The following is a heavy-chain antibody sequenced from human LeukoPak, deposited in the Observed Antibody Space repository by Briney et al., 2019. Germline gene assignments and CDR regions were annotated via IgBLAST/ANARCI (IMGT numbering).Heavy chain of an antibody. V-gene: IGHV3-23*01. CDR1: GFTFSSYA. CDR3: AKDYRRWLDAFDI. D-gene: IGHD5-24*01. Sequence: GGSLRLSCAASGFTFSSYAMSWVRQAPGKGLEWVSAISGRDGSTYYADSVKGRFTISRDNSKNTLYLQMNSLRAEDTAVYYCAKDYRRWLDAFDIWGQGTMVTVSS. J-gene: IGHJ3*02. CDR2: ISGRDGST.